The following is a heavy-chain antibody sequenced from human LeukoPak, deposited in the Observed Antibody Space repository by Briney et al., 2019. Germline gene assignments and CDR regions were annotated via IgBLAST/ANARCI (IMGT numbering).Heavy chain of an antibody. CDR3: ARTSSWYRYYYYYMDV. CDR2: INHSGST. CDR1: GGSFSGYY. V-gene: IGHV4-34*01. Sequence: SEALSLTCAVYGGSFSGYYWSWIRQPPGKGLEWIGEINHSGSTNYNPSLKSRVTISVDTSKNQLSLKLSSVTAADTAVYYCARTSSWYRYYYYYMDVWGKGTTVTVSS. D-gene: IGHD6-13*01. J-gene: IGHJ6*03.